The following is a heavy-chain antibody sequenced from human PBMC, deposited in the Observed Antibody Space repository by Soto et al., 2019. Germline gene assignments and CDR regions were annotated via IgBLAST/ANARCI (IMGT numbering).Heavy chain of an antibody. J-gene: IGHJ5*02. D-gene: IGHD3-9*01. CDR3: ARNYYDILTGPRGNWFDP. V-gene: IGHV4-39*01. CDR2: IYYSGST. CDR1: GGSISSYY. Sequence: SETLSLTCTVSGGSISSYYWGWIRQPPGKGLEWIGSIYYSGSTYYNPSLKSRVTISVDTSKNQFSLKLSSVTAADTAVYYCARNYYDILTGPRGNWFDPWGQGTLVTVSS.